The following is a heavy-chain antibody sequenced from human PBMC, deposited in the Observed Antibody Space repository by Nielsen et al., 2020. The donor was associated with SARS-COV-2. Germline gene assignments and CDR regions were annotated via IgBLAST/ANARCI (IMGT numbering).Heavy chain of an antibody. CDR3: AKDSSGTFDP. CDR1: GFTFSSFG. J-gene: IGHJ5*02. CDR2: ISYDGSNK. D-gene: IGHD1-14*01. V-gene: IGHV3-30*18. Sequence: GESLKISCAASGFTFSSFGMHWVRQAPGKGLEWVAVISYDGSNKYYADSVKGRFTISRDNAKNSLYLQMNSLRAEDTVLYYCAKDSSGTFDPWGQGTLVTVSS.